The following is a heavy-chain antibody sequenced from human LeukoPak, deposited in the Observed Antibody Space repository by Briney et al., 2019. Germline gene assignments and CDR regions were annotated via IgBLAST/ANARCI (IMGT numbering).Heavy chain of an antibody. D-gene: IGHD4-23*01. J-gene: IGHJ4*02. V-gene: IGHV3-74*01. CDR1: GFTFSSYW. CDR3: AREGRDYGGNPFDY. CDR2: INGDGSST. Sequence: PGGSLRLSCAASGFTFSSYWMHWVRQAPGKGLVWVSRINGDGSSTTYADSVKGRFTISRDNAKNTLYLQMNSLRAEDTAVYYCAREGRDYGGNPFDYWGQGTLVTVSS.